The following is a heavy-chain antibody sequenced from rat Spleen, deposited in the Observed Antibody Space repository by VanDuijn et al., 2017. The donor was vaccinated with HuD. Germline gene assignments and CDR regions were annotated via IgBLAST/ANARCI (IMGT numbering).Heavy chain of an antibody. J-gene: IGHJ3*01. Sequence: EVQLVESGGGLVQPGRSLKLSCAASGFTFSDYNMAWVRQAPKKGLEWVATISYDGSNTYYRDSVKGRFTISRDNAKSTLYLQMDSLRSEDTATYYCARHGSYYPGSFAYWGQGTLVTVSS. CDR1: GFTFSDYN. V-gene: IGHV5-7*01. CDR2: ISYDGSNT. CDR3: ARHGSYYPGSFAY. D-gene: IGHD1-12*02.